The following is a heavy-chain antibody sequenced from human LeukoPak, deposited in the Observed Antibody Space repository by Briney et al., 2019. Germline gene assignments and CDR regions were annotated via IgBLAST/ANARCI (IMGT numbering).Heavy chain of an antibody. CDR3: ARVGPYNWFDP. CDR2: IYHSGST. Sequence: PSETLSLTCAVSGGSISSGGYSWSWIRQPPGKGLEWIGYIYHSGSTYYNPSLKSRVTISVDRSKNQFSLKLSSVTAADTAVYYCARVGPYNWFDPWGQGTLVTVSS. V-gene: IGHV4-30-2*01. CDR1: GGSISSGGYS. J-gene: IGHJ5*02.